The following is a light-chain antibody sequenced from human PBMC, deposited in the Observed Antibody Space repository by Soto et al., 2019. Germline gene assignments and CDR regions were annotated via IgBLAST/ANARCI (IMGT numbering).Light chain of an antibody. Sequence: QSALTQPRSVSGSPGQSVTISCTGSNSDVGAYYFVSWYQQHPGKAPKVIIYDVTKRPSGVPDRFSASKSGNTASLTISGLQAEDEADYYRCLYGGTYPVVFGGGSKLTVL. CDR1: NSDVGAYYF. V-gene: IGLV2-11*01. J-gene: IGLJ2*01. CDR3: CLYGGTYPVV. CDR2: DVT.